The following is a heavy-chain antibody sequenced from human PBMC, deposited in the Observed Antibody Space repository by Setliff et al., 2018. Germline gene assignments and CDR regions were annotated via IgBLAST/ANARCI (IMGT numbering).Heavy chain of an antibody. CDR1: GGAVSGDY. CDR3: ATRKSSGRLYMDV. D-gene: IGHD1-26*01. Sequence: PSETLSLTCSVSGGAVSGDYRTWIRQPPGKGLEYIGYINYSGSTNYNPSLKSRVTISGDTSKNQVSLRLSSVTAADTAVYYCATRKSSGRLYMDVWGKGTTVTVAS. V-gene: IGHV4-59*02. J-gene: IGHJ6*03. CDR2: INYSGST.